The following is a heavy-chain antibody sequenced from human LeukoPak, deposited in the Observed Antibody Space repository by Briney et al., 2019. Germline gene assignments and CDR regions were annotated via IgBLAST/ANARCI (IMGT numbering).Heavy chain of an antibody. CDR3: ARHPHYYPYYMNV. CDR1: GGTFSSYA. V-gene: IGHV1-69*04. J-gene: IGHJ6*03. D-gene: IGHD3-10*01. Sequence: AASVKVSCKASGGTFSSYAISWVRQAPGQGLEWMGRIIPILGIANYAQKVHCRVTITADKSTSTAYMELSSLRSEDTAVYYCARHPHYYPYYMNVWGKGATVTVSS. CDR2: IIPILGIA.